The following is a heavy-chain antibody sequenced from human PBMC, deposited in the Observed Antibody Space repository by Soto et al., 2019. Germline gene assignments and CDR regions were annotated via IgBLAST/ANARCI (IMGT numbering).Heavy chain of an antibody. D-gene: IGHD3-22*01. Sequence: SVKVSCKASGGTFSSYAISWVRQAPGQGLEWMGGIIPIFGTANYAQKFQGRVTTTADESTSTAYMELSSLRSEDTAVYYCAVEGYYDSSGYYCDYWGQGTLVTVSS. CDR3: AVEGYYDSSGYYCDY. J-gene: IGHJ4*02. CDR2: IIPIFGTA. CDR1: GGTFSSYA. V-gene: IGHV1-69*13.